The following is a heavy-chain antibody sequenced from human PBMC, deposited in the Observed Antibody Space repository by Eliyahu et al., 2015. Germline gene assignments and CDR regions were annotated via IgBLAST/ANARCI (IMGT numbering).Heavy chain of an antibody. D-gene: IGHD6-13*01. J-gene: IGHJ5*02. CDR2: IYYSGST. Sequence: QVQLQESGPGLVKPSETLSXTCTVXGGSXXXYYWXWXRQPPGKGLEWIGYIYYSGSTNYNPSLKSRVTISVDTSKNQFSLKLSSVTAADTAVYYCAREKFGAAAGINWFDPWGQGTLVTVSS. V-gene: IGHV4-59*01. CDR3: AREKFGAAAGINWFDP. CDR1: GGSXXXYY.